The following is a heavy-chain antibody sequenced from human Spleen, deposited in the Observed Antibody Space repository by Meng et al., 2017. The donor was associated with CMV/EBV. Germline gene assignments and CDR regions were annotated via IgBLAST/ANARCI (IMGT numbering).Heavy chain of an antibody. J-gene: IGHJ4*02. CDR2: IYYSGST. CDR3: ARQCATYGDLPEYYFDY. V-gene: IGHV4-59*08. D-gene: IGHD4-17*01. Sequence: ESLKISCAASGFTFSSYSMNWVRQAPGKGLEWIGYIYYSGSTYYNPPLKSRVTMSVDTSKNQLSLKVTSVTAADTAVYHCARQCATYGDLPEYYFDYWGPGTLVTVSS. CDR1: GFTFSSYS.